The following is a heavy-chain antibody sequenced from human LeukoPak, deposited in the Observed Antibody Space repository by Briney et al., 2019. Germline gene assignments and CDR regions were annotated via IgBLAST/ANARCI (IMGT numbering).Heavy chain of an antibody. J-gene: IGHJ5*02. CDR1: GGSISSRNYY. V-gene: IGHV4-31*03. D-gene: IGHD2-15*01. Sequence: SETLSLTCTVSGGSISSRNYYWTWIRQHPGKGLEWIGYIYYSGSTYYNPSLKSRLTISVDTSKNQFSLKLRSVTAADTAVYYCARDQDCSGGSCYSVGWFDPWGQGTLVTVSS. CDR2: IYYSGST. CDR3: ARDQDCSGGSCYSVGWFDP.